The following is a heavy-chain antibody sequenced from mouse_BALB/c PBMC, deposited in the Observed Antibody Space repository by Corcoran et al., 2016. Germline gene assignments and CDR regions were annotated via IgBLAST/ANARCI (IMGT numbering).Heavy chain of an antibody. D-gene: IGHD1-2*01. Sequence: EVQLQQSGAELVKPGALVKLSCTASGFNIKDYYMHWVKQRPEQGLEWIGWIDPENGNTIYDPKFQGKASITADTSSNTAYLQLSSLTSEDTAVDYCARGSYGYGDYWGQGTTLTVSS. CDR3: ARGSYGYGDY. J-gene: IGHJ2*01. CDR1: GFNIKDYY. V-gene: IGHV14-1*02. CDR2: IDPENGNT.